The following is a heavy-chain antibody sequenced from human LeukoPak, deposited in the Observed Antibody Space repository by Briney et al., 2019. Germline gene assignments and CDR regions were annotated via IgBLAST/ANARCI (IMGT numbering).Heavy chain of an antibody. Sequence: GASVKVSCKASGYTFTGYYMHWVRQAPGQGLEWMGWINPNSGGTNYAQKFQGRVTMTRNTSISTAYMELSSLRSEDTAVYYCARDFTGTTTYWGQGTLVTVSS. J-gene: IGHJ4*02. V-gene: IGHV1-2*02. CDR2: INPNSGGT. CDR3: ARDFTGTTTY. D-gene: IGHD1-1*01. CDR1: GYTFTGYY.